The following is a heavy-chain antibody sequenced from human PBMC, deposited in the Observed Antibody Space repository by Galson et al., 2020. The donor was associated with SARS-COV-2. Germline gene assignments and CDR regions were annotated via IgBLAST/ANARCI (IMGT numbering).Heavy chain of an antibody. CDR2: ISWNSDTI. Sequence: SLKISCAASGFTFDDYAMHWVRKAPGKGLEWVSGISWNSDTIGYADSVRGRFTISRDNAKKSLYLQMHSLRREDTALYYCAKALAGDYVLFHAFDLWGQATMVTVSS. V-gene: IGHV3-9*01. J-gene: IGHJ3*01. CDR3: AKALAGDYVLFHAFDL. CDR1: GFTFDDYA. D-gene: IGHD4-17*01.